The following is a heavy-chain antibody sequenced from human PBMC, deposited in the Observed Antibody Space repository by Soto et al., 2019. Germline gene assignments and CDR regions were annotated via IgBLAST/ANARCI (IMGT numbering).Heavy chain of an antibody. D-gene: IGHD6-13*01. J-gene: IGHJ5*02. V-gene: IGHV4-4*02. Sequence: QVQLQESGPGLMKPSGTLSLTCAVSGGSISSSNWWSWVRQPPGKGLEWIGEIYHSGSTNYNPSLKCRVTISVEKSKNQFSLKLSSVTAADTAVYYCARGSRIAAAGTSDWFDPWGQGTLVTVSS. CDR2: IYHSGST. CDR1: GGSISSSNW. CDR3: ARGSRIAAAGTSDWFDP.